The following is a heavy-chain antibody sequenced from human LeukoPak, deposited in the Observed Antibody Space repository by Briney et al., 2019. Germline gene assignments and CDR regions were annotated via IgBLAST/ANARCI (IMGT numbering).Heavy chain of an antibody. V-gene: IGHV3-9*01. J-gene: IGHJ4*02. Sequence: GGSLRLSCAASGFTFDDYAMHWVRQAPGKGLEWVSGISWNSGSIGYADSVKGRFTISRDNAKNSLYLQMNSLRAEDTALYYCAKDTCPGGDCYYFDYWGQGTLVTVSS. CDR3: AKDTCPGGDCYYFDY. D-gene: IGHD2-21*02. CDR1: GFTFDDYA. CDR2: ISWNSGSI.